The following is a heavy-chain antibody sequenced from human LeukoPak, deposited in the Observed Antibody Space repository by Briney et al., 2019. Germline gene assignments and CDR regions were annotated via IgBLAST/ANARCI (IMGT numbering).Heavy chain of an antibody. CDR2: IYYSGST. Sequence: PSETLSLTCTVSGGSISSYYWSWIRQPPGKGLEWIGYIYYSGSTNYNPSLKSRVTISVDTSQNQFSLKLSSVTAADTAVDYCARYLIGAAAGSNAFDIWGQGTMVTVSS. J-gene: IGHJ3*02. CDR3: ARYLIGAAAGSNAFDI. D-gene: IGHD6-13*01. CDR1: GGSISSYY. V-gene: IGHV4-59*01.